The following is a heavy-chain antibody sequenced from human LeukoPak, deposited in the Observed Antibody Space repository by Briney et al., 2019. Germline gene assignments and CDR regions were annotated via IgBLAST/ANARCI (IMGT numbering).Heavy chain of an antibody. CDR3: AKSRGYCSAGSSCYFDY. V-gene: IGHV3-23*01. J-gene: IGHJ4*02. CDR1: GFTFSNCA. D-gene: IGHD2-15*01. Sequence: GGSLRLSCAASGFTFSNCAMSWVRQAPGQGLEWVSVIGRSGDKANYADSVKGRFTASRDNSKNTLYLQMNSLRAGDTAVYYCAKSRGYCSAGSSCYFDYWGRGTLVTVSS. CDR2: IGRSGDKA.